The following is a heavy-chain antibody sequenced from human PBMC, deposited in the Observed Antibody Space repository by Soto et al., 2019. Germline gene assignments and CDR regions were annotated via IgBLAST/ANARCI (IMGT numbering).Heavy chain of an antibody. D-gene: IGHD4-17*01. V-gene: IGHV3-48*03. Sequence: GGSLRLSCAASGFTSSSYEMNWVRQAPGKGLEWVSYISSSGSTIYYADSVKGRFTISRDNAKNSLYLQMNSLRAEDTAVYYCAVPGDYYYYYGMDVWGQGTTVTVSS. CDR2: ISSSGSTI. CDR3: AVPGDYYYYYGMDV. J-gene: IGHJ6*02. CDR1: GFTSSSYE.